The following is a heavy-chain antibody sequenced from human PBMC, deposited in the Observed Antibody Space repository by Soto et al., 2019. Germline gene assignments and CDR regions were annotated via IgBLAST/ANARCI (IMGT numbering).Heavy chain of an antibody. CDR3: ARTTSFRSFQAFDY. CDR2: INPISGGT. J-gene: IGHJ4*02. CDR1: GYIFTRYY. V-gene: IGHV1-2*02. D-gene: IGHD4-4*01. Sequence: GASVKVSFKASGYIFTRYYIHWVLQAPGQGLEWMGYINPISGGTSYAQKFQGRVTMTRDTSMNTVYMELSRLTSDDTAVYSCARTTSFRSFQAFDYWGQGTLVTVSS.